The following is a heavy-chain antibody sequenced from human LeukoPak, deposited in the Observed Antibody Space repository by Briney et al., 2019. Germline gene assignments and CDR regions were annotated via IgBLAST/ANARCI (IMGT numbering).Heavy chain of an antibody. CDR2: ISGSGGST. Sequence: AGGSLRLSCTVSGFTVSTNSMSWVRQAPGKGLEWVSAISGSGGSTYYADSVKGRFTIFRGNSKNTLYLQMNSLRAEDTAVYYCAKDKWQLGDYFDYWGQGTLVTVSS. J-gene: IGHJ4*02. CDR3: AKDKWQLGDYFDY. D-gene: IGHD6-6*01. V-gene: IGHV3-23*01. CDR1: GFTVSTNS.